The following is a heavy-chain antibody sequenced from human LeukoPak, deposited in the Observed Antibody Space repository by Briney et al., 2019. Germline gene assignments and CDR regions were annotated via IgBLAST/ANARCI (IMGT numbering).Heavy chain of an antibody. D-gene: IGHD2-2*02. J-gene: IGHJ4*02. CDR2: ISSSSSYT. V-gene: IGHV3-21*05. CDR1: GFTFSSYS. CDR3: ARSPTYQLVYDY. Sequence: GGSLRLSCAASGFTFSSYSMNWVRQAPGKGLEWVSYISSSSSYTNYADSVKGRFTISRDNAKNSLYLQMNSLRAEDTAVYYCARSPTYQLVYDYWGQGTLVTVSS.